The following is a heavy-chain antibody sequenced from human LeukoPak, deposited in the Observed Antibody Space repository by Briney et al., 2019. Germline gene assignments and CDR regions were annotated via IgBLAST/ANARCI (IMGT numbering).Heavy chain of an antibody. CDR1: GFSVNSNY. Sequence: GGSLRLSCAASGFSVNSNYMSWVRQAPGKGLEWVSVIYSGGSTYYADSVKGRFTISRDNSKNTLYLQMNSLIAEDTAVYYCARTPPYDSSGYYSSGYFDYWGQGTLVTVSS. CDR3: ARTPPYDSSGYYSSGYFDY. D-gene: IGHD3-22*01. J-gene: IGHJ4*02. CDR2: IYSGGST. V-gene: IGHV3-53*01.